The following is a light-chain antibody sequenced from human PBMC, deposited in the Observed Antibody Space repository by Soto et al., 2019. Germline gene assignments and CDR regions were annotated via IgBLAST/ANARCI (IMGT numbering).Light chain of an antibody. CDR3: SSYRSSTTFV. Sequence: SALTQPASVSGSPGQSITISCTGTSSDVGAYNYVSWYQQYPGKAPKVIIFEVRKRPSGVSNRFSGSKSGDTASLTISGLQAGDEADYYCSSYRSSTTFVFGTGTKVTVL. CDR2: EVR. J-gene: IGLJ1*01. CDR1: SSDVGAYNY. V-gene: IGLV2-14*01.